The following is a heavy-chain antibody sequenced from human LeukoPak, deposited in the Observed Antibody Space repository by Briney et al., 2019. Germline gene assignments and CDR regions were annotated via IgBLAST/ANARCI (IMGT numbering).Heavy chain of an antibody. V-gene: IGHV1-2*02. Sequence: ASVKVSCKSSGYTFTGYYIPWVRQAPGQGLEWTGWINSDSGATHYAQTFQGRVTMTRDTSISTAYMELSRLRSDDTAVYYCARGSSWFYFDYWGQGPLVTVSS. CDR3: ARGSSWFYFDY. D-gene: IGHD6-13*01. CDR1: GYTFTGYY. CDR2: INSDSGAT. J-gene: IGHJ4*02.